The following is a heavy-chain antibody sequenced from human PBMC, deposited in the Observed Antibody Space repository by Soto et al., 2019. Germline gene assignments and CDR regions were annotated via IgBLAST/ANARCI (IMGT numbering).Heavy chain of an antibody. CDR3: AKHGYHDYFQY. CDR1: GGSVSSGDYY. CDR2: MYHSGST. J-gene: IGHJ1*01. V-gene: IGHV4-61*08. Sequence: QVQLEESGPGLVKPSETLSLTCTVSGGSVSSGDYYWSWIRQPPGKGLEWIGYMYHSGSTNYNPSLNSRVTISEDTSKNQVSLKLRSVTAADTAIYHCAKHGYHDYFQYWGQGTLVTVSS. D-gene: IGHD5-18*01.